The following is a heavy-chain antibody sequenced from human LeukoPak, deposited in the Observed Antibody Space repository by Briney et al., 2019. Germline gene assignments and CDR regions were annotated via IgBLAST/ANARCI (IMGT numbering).Heavy chain of an antibody. CDR2: IYYSGST. Sequence: SETLSLTCTVSGGPISSYYWSWIRQPPGKGLDWIGYIYYSGSTNYNPSLESRVTISVDTSKNQFSLKLSSVTAADTAVYYCARVSLTGTRAFDIWGQGTMVTVSS. CDR3: ARVSLTGTRAFDI. CDR1: GGPISSYY. J-gene: IGHJ3*02. V-gene: IGHV4-59*01. D-gene: IGHD1-20*01.